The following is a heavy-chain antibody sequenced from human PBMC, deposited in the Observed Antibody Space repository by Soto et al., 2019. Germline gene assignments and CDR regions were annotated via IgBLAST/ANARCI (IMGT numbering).Heavy chain of an antibody. CDR3: VRGSHGFDM. V-gene: IGHV3-72*01. Sequence: EVQLVESGGGLVQPGESLRLSCGVSGFTFSDHYMDWVRQLPGKGLEWLARSRDKAHSHTTEYVASGRGRFTISRDDSKKSLYLQMNSLKIEDTAVYYCVRGSHGFDMWGRGKMVTVSS. CDR1: GFTFSDHY. J-gene: IGHJ3*02. CDR2: SRDKAHSHTT.